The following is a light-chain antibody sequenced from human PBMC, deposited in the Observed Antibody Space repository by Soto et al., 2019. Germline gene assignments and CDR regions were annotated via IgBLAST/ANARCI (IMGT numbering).Light chain of an antibody. Sequence: DIVLTQSPGTLSLSPGERATLSCRASQSVSSKSLVWYQQKFGQAPRLIIYDASSRDTGIPDRFSGSGSGTDFTLTISSLQPEDFASYYCQQSFSTTPTFGQGTKVDIK. CDR3: QQSFSTTPT. V-gene: IGKV3D-20*02. J-gene: IGKJ1*01. CDR1: QSVSSKS. CDR2: DAS.